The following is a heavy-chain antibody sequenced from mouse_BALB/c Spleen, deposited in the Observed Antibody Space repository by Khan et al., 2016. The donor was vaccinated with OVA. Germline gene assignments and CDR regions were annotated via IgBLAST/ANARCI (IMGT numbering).Heavy chain of an antibody. Sequence: EVQLQESGPGLVKPSQSLSLTCTVNVYSITSNYAWNWIRQFPGNKLEWMGYISYSGSTNYNPSLKSRLSITRDTSKNQFFLLLRSVTTEDSATEYCARGNYYGYALDDWGQGTSVTVSS. CDR2: ISYSGST. CDR1: VYSITSNYA. J-gene: IGHJ4*01. D-gene: IGHD1-1*01. CDR3: ARGNYYGYALDD. V-gene: IGHV3-2*02.